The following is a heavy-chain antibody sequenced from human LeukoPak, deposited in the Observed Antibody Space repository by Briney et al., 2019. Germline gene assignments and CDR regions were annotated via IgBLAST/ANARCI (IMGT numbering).Heavy chain of an antibody. CDR2: IYYSGST. J-gene: IGHJ4*02. V-gene: IGHV4-59*01. D-gene: IGHD5-12*01. Sequence: PSETLSLSCTVSGGSISSYYWSCIRKPPGRGLEYIGFIYYSGSTKYNPLLTIRVLISVDTANNQFYLKLNSATAADTAVYYCASRSEGGLSFDYWGQGTLVTVSS. CDR3: ASRSEGGLSFDY. CDR1: GGSISSYY.